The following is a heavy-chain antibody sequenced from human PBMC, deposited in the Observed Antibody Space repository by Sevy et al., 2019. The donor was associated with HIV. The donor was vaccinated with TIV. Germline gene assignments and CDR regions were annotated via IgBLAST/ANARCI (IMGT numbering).Heavy chain of an antibody. CDR3: ARCCISTSPHNWFDP. D-gene: IGHD2-2*01. Sequence: SETLSLTCTVSGGSISSGDYYWTWIRQSPGKGLEWIGYIYYSGTTYYNPSLKSRVTLSVDTSKNQFSLRLSSVTAADTALYYWARCCISTSPHNWFDPWGQGTLVTVSS. V-gene: IGHV4-30-4*01. J-gene: IGHJ5*02. CDR1: GGSISSGDYY. CDR2: IYYSGTT.